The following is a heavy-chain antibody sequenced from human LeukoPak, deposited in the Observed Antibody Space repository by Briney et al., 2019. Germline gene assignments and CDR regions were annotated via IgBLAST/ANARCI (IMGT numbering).Heavy chain of an antibody. J-gene: IGHJ4*02. Sequence: ASLKVSCKASGYTFTSYAMHWVRQAPGQRLEWMGWINAGNGNTKYSQKFQGRVTITRDTSASTAYMELSSLRSEDTAVYYCARDRRGWYIFDYWGQGTLVTVSS. V-gene: IGHV1-3*01. CDR2: INAGNGNT. CDR3: ARDRRGWYIFDY. D-gene: IGHD6-19*01. CDR1: GYTFTSYA.